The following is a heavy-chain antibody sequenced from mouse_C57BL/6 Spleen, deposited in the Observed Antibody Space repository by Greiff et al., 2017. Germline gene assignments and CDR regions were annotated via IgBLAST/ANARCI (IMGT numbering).Heavy chain of an antibody. V-gene: IGHV1-80*01. Sequence: QVQLQQSGAELVKPGASVKISCKASGYAFSSYWMNWVKQRPGKGLEWIGQIYPGDGDTNYNGTFKGKATLTADKSSSTAYMQLSSLTSEDSAVYFCARDYGSSYWYFDVGGTGTTVTVSS. CDR2: IYPGDGDT. CDR1: GYAFSSYW. CDR3: ARDYGSSYWYFDV. J-gene: IGHJ1*03. D-gene: IGHD1-1*01.